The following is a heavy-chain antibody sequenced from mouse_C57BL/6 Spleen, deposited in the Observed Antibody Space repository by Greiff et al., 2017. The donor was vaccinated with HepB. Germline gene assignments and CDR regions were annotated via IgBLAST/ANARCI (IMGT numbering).Heavy chain of an antibody. CDR2: ISYDGSN. CDR3: AREGSDWFYAMDY. V-gene: IGHV3-6*01. CDR1: GYSITSGYY. D-gene: IGHD2-2*01. Sequence: DVQLQESGPGLVKPSQSLSLTCSVTGYSITSGYYWNWIRQFPGNKLEWMGYISYDGSNNYNPSLRNRISITRDTSKNQFFLKLNSVTTEDTATYYCAREGSDWFYAMDYWGQGTSVTVSS. J-gene: IGHJ4*01.